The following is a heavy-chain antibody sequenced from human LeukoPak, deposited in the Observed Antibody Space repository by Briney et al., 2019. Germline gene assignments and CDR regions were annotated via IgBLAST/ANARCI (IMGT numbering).Heavy chain of an antibody. J-gene: IGHJ1*01. V-gene: IGHV3-15*01. Sequence: GGSLRLSCAASGFTFSNAWMSWVRQAPGKGLEWVGRIKSKTDGGTTDYAAPVKGRFTISRDDSKNTLYLQMNSLKTEDTAAYYCTTDNFLRYCSGGSCYRQYFQHWGQGTLVTVSS. CDR3: TTDNFLRYCSGGSCYRQYFQH. CDR1: GFTFSNAW. D-gene: IGHD2-15*01. CDR2: IKSKTDGGTT.